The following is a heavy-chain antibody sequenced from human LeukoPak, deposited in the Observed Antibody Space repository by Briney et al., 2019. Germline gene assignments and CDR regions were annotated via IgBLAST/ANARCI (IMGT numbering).Heavy chain of an antibody. D-gene: IGHD3/OR15-3a*01. CDR2: IRFDGTNR. V-gene: IGHV3-30*02. CDR1: GFTFSNHI. J-gene: IGHJ4*02. Sequence: GGSLRLSCAASGFTFSNHIMHWVRQAPGKGLEWVSFIRFDGTNRHYVDSVKGRFTISRDNPNNMLYLQMNSLKFDDTAVYYCARDAYHSGDLDQWGEGTLVIVSS. CDR3: ARDAYHSGDLDQ.